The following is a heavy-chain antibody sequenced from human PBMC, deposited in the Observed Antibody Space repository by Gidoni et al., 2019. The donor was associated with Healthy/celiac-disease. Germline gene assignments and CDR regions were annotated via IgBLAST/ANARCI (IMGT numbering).Heavy chain of an antibody. J-gene: IGHJ6*04. CDR3: AKTQYYYDSSGYYYEGADV. CDR1: GFTFSSYA. V-gene: IGHV3-23*01. CDR2: ISGSGGST. Sequence: EVQLLESGGGLVQPGGSLRLSCAASGFTFSSYAMSWVRQAPGKGLEWVSAISGSGGSTYYADSVKGRFTISRDNSKNTLYLQMNSLRAEDTAVYYCAKTQYYYDSSGYYYEGADVWGKGTTVTVSS. D-gene: IGHD3-22*01.